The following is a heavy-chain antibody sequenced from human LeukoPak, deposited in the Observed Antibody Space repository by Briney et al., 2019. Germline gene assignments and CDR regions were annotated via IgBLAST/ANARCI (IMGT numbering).Heavy chain of an antibody. CDR3: ARVSRDDSSGLRYYFDY. CDR1: GGSISSSSYY. Sequence: SETLSLTCTVSGGSISSSSYYWVWLRQPPGKGLEWIGEIYHSGSTNYNPSLKSRVTISVDKSKNQFSLKLSSVTAADTAVYYCARVSRDDSSGLRYYFDYWGQGTLVTVSS. V-gene: IGHV4-39*07. J-gene: IGHJ4*02. CDR2: IYHSGST. D-gene: IGHD3-22*01.